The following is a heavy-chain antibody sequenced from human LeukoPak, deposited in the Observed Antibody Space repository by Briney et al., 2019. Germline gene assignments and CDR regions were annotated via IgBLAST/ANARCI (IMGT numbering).Heavy chain of an antibody. CDR2: INHRGST. CDR3: ARGSRAHYGSGSYYKGGYFQH. CDR1: GGSFSGYY. J-gene: IGHJ1*01. D-gene: IGHD3-10*01. Sequence: PSDTLSLNCAVYGGSFSGYYWSWIRHPPGTGLDWIGEINHRGSTNYNPSLKSRVTISVDTSKNQFSLKLSSVTAADTAVYYCARGSRAHYGSGSYYKGGYFQHWGQGTLVTVSS. V-gene: IGHV4-34*01.